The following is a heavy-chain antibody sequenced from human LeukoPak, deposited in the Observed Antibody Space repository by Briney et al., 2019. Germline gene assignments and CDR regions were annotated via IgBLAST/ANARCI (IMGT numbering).Heavy chain of an antibody. CDR2: IYYSGST. V-gene: IGHV4-59*08. CDR1: GGSISSYY. Sequence: SETLSLTCTVSGGSISSYYWSWIRQPPGKGLEWIGYIYYSGSTNYNPSLMSRVTISVDTSKNQFSLKLSSVTAADTAVYYCARVVVVVAANLQGWFDPWGQGTLVTVSS. CDR3: ARVVVVVAANLQGWFDP. J-gene: IGHJ5*02. D-gene: IGHD2-15*01.